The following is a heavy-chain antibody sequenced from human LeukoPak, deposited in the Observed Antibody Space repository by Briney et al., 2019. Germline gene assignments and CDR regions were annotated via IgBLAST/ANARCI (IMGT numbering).Heavy chain of an antibody. J-gene: IGHJ6*03. V-gene: IGHV3-23*01. CDR2: ISGSGGNT. CDR3: AKDGASRYFDWLMGNYYYYYMDV. Sequence: GGSLRLSCAASGFTFSSYGMSWVRQAPGKGLEWVSAISGSGGNTYYADSVKGRFTISRDNSKNTLYLQMNSLRAEDTAVYYCAKDGASRYFDWLMGNYYYYYMDVWGKGTTVTVSS. CDR1: GFTFSSYG. D-gene: IGHD3-9*01.